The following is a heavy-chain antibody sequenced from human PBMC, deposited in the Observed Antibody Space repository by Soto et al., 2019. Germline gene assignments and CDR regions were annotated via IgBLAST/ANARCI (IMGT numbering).Heavy chain of an antibody. CDR1: GYTLTELS. J-gene: IGHJ1*01. V-gene: IGHV1-24*01. CDR3: ATDIVPGSYDSRGYYPHHGAEYFHH. Sequence: ASVKVSCKVSGYTLTELSMHWVRQAPGKGLEWMGGFDPEDGETIYAQKFQGRVTMTEDTSTDTAYMELSSLRSEDTAVYYCATDIVPGSYDSRGYYPHHGAEYFHHWGQGTLVTVSS. CDR2: FDPEDGET. D-gene: IGHD3-22*01.